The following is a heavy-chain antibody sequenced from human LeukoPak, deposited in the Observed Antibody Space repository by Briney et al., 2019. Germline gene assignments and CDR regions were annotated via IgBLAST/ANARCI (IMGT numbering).Heavy chain of an antibody. CDR2: IYYSGST. D-gene: IGHD6-13*01. CDR3: ASRGAAAQRGYFDY. Sequence: SETLSLTCTVSVGSISSSSSYWGWIRQPPGKWLECLGSIYYSGSTYYNPSLKSRVTISVDTSKNQFSLKLSSVTAADTAVYYCASRGAAAQRGYFDYWGQGTLVTVSS. J-gene: IGHJ4*02. V-gene: IGHV4-39*01. CDR1: VGSISSSSSY.